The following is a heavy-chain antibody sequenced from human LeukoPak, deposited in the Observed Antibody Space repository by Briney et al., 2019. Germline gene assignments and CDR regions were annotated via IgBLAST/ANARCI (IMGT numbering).Heavy chain of an antibody. CDR1: GFTFSSYA. CDR3: AREAYYGSGRSRQPSPV. V-gene: IGHV3-30*15. CDR2: ISKDGSNE. Sequence: GTSLRLSCAAFGFTFSSYAMYWVRQAPGKGLEWVALISKDGSNEDHADSVKGRFTISRDNSRTTLYLQMSSLRPEDTAVYYCAREAYYGSGRSRQPSPVWGQGTLVTVSS. D-gene: IGHD3-10*01. J-gene: IGHJ4*02.